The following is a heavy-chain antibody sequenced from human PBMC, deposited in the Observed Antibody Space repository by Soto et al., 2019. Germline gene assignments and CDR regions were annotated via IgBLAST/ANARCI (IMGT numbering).Heavy chain of an antibody. J-gene: IGHJ4*02. CDR3: ARDKGDGSGSYYGY. CDR1: GYTFISYG. Sequence: QVQLVQSGAEVKKPGASVKVSCKASGYTFISYGINWVRQAPGQGLEWMGWISAYNGNTNYAQKLQGRVTLTTDTSTSTAYMEMRSLRSADTAVYYCARDKGDGSGSYYGYWGQGTLVTVSS. D-gene: IGHD3-10*01. V-gene: IGHV1-18*01. CDR2: ISAYNGNT.